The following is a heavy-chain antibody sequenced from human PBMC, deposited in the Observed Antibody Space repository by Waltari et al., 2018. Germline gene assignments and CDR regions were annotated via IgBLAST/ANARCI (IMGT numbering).Heavy chain of an antibody. CDR3: ATLETGALFDY. D-gene: IGHD7-27*01. CDR2: VDPEDGET. V-gene: IGHV1-69-2*01. J-gene: IGHJ4*02. CDR1: GYTFTDYY. Sequence: TVKISCKASGYTFTDYYMHWVQQAPGKGLEWMGRVDPEDGETIYAEKFQGRVTITADTSTDTAYMELSSLRSEDTAVYHCATLETGALFDYWGQGTLVTVSS.